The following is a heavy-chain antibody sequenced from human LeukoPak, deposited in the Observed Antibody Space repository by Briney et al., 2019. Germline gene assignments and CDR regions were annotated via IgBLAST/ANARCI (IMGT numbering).Heavy chain of an antibody. CDR2: ISGSGGST. CDR1: GFTFSSYG. Sequence: PGGSLRLSCAASGFTFSSYGMSWVRQAPGRGLEWVSAISGSGGSTYYADSVKGRFTISRDNSKNTLYLQMNSLRAEDTAVYYCAKDPVGPIQLWGGHYFDYWGQGTLVTVSS. V-gene: IGHV3-23*01. D-gene: IGHD5-18*01. CDR3: AKDPVGPIQLWGGHYFDY. J-gene: IGHJ4*02.